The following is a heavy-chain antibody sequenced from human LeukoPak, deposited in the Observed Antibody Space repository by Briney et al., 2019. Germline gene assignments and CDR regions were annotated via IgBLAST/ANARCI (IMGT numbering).Heavy chain of an antibody. CDR2: IYYSGST. Sequence: SETLSLTCTVSGGSISSYYWSWIRQPPGKGLEWTGYIYYSGSTSYNPSLKSRVTISVDTSKNQFSLKLSSVTAADTAVYYCARPITGTTLIFDYWGQGTLVTVSS. CDR1: GGSISSYY. CDR3: ARPITGTTLIFDY. J-gene: IGHJ4*02. D-gene: IGHD1-7*01. V-gene: IGHV4-59*01.